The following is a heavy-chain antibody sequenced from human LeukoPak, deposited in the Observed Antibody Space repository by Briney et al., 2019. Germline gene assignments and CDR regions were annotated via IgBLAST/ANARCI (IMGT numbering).Heavy chain of an antibody. D-gene: IGHD3-10*01. CDR1: GYTFTSYS. V-gene: IGHV1-18*01. J-gene: IGHJ3*02. CDR2: NSTYNGNT. CDR3: AREPTSLVRRSSAFDI. Sequence: ASVKVSCKASGYTFTSYSINWVRQAPGQGLELMGWNSTYNGNTNNAQKLQGRVTMTTDTSTSTAYMELRSLRSDDTAVYYCAREPTSLVRRSSAFDIWGQGTMVTVSS.